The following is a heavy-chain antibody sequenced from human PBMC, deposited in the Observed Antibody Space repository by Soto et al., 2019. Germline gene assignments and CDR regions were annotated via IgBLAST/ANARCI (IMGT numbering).Heavy chain of an antibody. V-gene: IGHV4-59*08. CDR3: ARSHNFWSGPDY. CDR1: GGSISSYY. J-gene: IGHJ4*02. D-gene: IGHD3-3*01. Sequence: SETLSLTCTVSGGSISSYYWSWIRQPPGKGLEWIGYIYYSGSTNYSPSLKSRVTISVDTSKSQFSLKLSSVTAADTAVYYCARSHNFWSGPDYWGQGTLVTVSS. CDR2: IYYSGST.